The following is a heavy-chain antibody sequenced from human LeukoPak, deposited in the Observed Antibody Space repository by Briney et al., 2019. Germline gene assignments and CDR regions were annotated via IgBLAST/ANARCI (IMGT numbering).Heavy chain of an antibody. J-gene: IGHJ4*02. V-gene: IGHV3-33*01. D-gene: IGHD6-19*01. CDR1: TFTFRSYG. CDR2: IWHDGGSE. Sequence: GGSLRLSCEASTFTFRSYGVHWVRRAPGKGQEWAAVIWHDGGSEFNVDSVKGRFSISRDDSKSDSMSIVYLQMNSIRVEDRALYYCARDSRGGWSGYFDLWGQGTLVSVSS. CDR3: ARDSRGGWSGYFDL.